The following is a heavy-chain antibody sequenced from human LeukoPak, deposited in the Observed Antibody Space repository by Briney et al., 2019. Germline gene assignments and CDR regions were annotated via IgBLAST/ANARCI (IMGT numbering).Heavy chain of an antibody. CDR1: GFTFSSYS. V-gene: IGHV3-21*01. D-gene: IGHD3-10*01. CDR2: ISGSSSYI. Sequence: GGSLRLSCAASGFTFSSYSMNWVRQAPGKGLEWVSSISGSSSYIYYADSVKGRFTISRDNAKNSLYLQMNGLRAEDTAVYYCARDSRFPVWGQGTLVTVSS. CDR3: ARDSRFPV. J-gene: IGHJ4*02.